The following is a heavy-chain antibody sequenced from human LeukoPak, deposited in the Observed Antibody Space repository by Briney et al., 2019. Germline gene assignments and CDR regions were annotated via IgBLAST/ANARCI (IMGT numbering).Heavy chain of an antibody. D-gene: IGHD5-18*01. CDR3: ARGVQLWLAPYFDY. V-gene: IGHV4-30-2*01. CDR2: IYHSGST. J-gene: IGHJ4*02. CDR1: GGSISSGGYY. Sequence: SQTLSLTCTVSGGSISSGGYYWSWIRQPPGKGLEWIGYIYHSGSTYYNPSLKSRVTISVDRSKNQFSLKLSSVTAADTAVYYCARGVQLWLAPYFDYWGQGTLVTVSS.